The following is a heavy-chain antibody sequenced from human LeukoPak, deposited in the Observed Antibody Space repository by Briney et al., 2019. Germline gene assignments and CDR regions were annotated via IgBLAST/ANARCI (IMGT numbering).Heavy chain of an antibody. J-gene: IGHJ5*02. V-gene: IGHV4-59*01. CDR1: GGSISSYY. Sequence: PSETLSLTCTVSGGSISSYYWSWIRQPPGKGLEWIGYIYYSGSTNYNPSLKSRVTISVDTSKNQFSLKLSSVTAADTAVYYCARAVYSSGWYGWFDPWGQGTLVTVSS. CDR3: ARAVYSSGWYGWFDP. D-gene: IGHD6-19*01. CDR2: IYYSGST.